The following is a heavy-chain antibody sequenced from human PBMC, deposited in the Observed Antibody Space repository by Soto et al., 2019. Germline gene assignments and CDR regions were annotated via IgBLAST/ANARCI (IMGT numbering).Heavy chain of an antibody. CDR3: ARTILLWFGELIIDYYGMDV. CDR1: AGSISSGDYY. CDR2: IYYSGST. J-gene: IGHJ6*02. V-gene: IGHV4-30-4*01. Sequence: QVQLQESGPGLVKPSQTLSLTCTVSAGSISSGDYYWSWIRQPPGKGLEWIGYIYYSGSTYYNPSLHSRVTISVDTSKNQFSLKLSSVTAADTAVYYCARTILLWFGELIIDYYGMDVWGQGTTVTVSS. D-gene: IGHD3-10*01.